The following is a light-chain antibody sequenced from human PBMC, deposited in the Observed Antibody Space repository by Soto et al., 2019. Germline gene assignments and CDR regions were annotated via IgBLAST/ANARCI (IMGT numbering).Light chain of an antibody. Sequence: EILMTQSPATLSVSPGQRATLSCRASQSVSNNLAWYQQKPGQAPRLLIYAASTRATGIPDRFSGSGSGTGFTLTISSLQSEDFAVYYCQHYNTWPFTFGPGTKVDI. V-gene: IGKV3-15*01. CDR2: AAS. CDR1: QSVSNN. CDR3: QHYNTWPFT. J-gene: IGKJ3*01.